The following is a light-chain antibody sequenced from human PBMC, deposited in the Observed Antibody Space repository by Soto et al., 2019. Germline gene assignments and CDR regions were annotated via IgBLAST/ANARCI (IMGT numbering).Light chain of an antibody. CDR2: GAS. Sequence: EIVLTQSPGTLSLSPGERATLSCRASQTVAGNYSAWYQQKPGQAPRLLIYGASNRATGIPDRFSGSGSGTDFTLTISRVEHEDFAVYYCQQCGPSLKYTFGQGTTLEIK. J-gene: IGKJ2*01. CDR1: QTVAGNY. CDR3: QQCGPSLKYT. V-gene: IGKV3-20*01.